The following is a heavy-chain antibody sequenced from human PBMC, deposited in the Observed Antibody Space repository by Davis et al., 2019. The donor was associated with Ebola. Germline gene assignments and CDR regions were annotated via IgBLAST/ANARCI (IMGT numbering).Heavy chain of an antibody. CDR3: AREGYCSGGSCYYFDY. J-gene: IGHJ4*02. CDR1: GFTFSSYD. D-gene: IGHD2-15*01. CDR2: IGTAGDT. Sequence: GGSLRLSCAASGFTFSSYDMHWVRQVTGKSLEWVSAIGTAGDTYYAGSVKGRFTISRENAKTSFFLQMNSLRAEDTAVYYCAREGYCSGGSCYYFDYWGQGTLVTVSS. V-gene: IGHV3-13*01.